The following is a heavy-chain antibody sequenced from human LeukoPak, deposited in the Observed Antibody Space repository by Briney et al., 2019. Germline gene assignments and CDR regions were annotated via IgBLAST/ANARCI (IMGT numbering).Heavy chain of an antibody. Sequence: SETLSLTCIVSGGSISSYYWSWIRQPPGKGLEWIGYIYYSGSTNYNPSLKSRVTISIDTSKNQFSLKLSSVTAADTAVYYCARHSYYYDSSGYYYLDYWGQGTLVTVSS. D-gene: IGHD3-22*01. CDR2: IYYSGST. CDR3: ARHSYYYDSSGYYYLDY. V-gene: IGHV4-59*08. J-gene: IGHJ4*02. CDR1: GGSISSYY.